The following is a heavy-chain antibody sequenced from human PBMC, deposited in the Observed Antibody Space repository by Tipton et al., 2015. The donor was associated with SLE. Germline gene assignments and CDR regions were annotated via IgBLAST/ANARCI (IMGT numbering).Heavy chain of an antibody. Sequence: TLSLTCTVSGGSISSSSYYWGWIRQPPGKGLEWIGYIYYSGSTNYNPSLKSRVTISVDTSKNQFSLKLSSVTAADTAVYYCARGGVVGATLPFGYWGQGTLVTVSS. J-gene: IGHJ4*02. CDR1: GGSISSSSYY. D-gene: IGHD1-26*01. V-gene: IGHV4-61*05. CDR3: ARGGVVGATLPFGY. CDR2: IYYSGST.